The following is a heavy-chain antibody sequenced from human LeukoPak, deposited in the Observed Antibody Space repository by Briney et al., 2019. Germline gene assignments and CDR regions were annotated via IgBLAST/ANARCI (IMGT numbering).Heavy chain of an antibody. CDR3: ARDVVGATTPWYFDL. Sequence: PSETLSLTCTVSGGSISSYYWSWIRQPPGKGLEWIGYIYYSGSTNYNPSLKSRVTISVDTSKNQFSLKLSSVTAADTAVYYCARDVVGATTPWYFDLWGRGTLVTVSS. D-gene: IGHD1-26*01. J-gene: IGHJ2*01. CDR2: IYYSGST. CDR1: GGSISSYY. V-gene: IGHV4-59*01.